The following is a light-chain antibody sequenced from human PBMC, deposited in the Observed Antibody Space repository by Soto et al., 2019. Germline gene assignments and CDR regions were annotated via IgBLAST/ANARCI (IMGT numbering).Light chain of an antibody. CDR1: SSDIGGYNF. Sequence: QSALTQPPSASGSPGQSVTMSCTGTSSDIGGYNFVSWYQQHPGKAPKLIIYEVNKRPSGVPDRLSGSKSGNTASLTVSGLQADDEGDYYCSSYAGTNNLGVFGGGTKLTVL. J-gene: IGLJ3*02. CDR2: EVN. V-gene: IGLV2-8*01. CDR3: SSYAGTNNLGV.